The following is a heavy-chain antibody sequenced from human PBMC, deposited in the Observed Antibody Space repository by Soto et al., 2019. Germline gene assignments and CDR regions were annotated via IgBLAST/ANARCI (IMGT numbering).Heavy chain of an antibody. Sequence: VQLVESGGGLVQPGGSLKLSCAASGFTFSGSAMHWVRQASGKGLEWVGRSRSKANSYATAYAASVKGRFTISRDDLKSTAYLQMNSLKTEDTAVYYCTRQVLLWFGDQSGAFDIWCQGTMVTVSS. D-gene: IGHD3-10*01. J-gene: IGHJ3*02. CDR1: GFTFSGSA. CDR2: SRSKANSYAT. V-gene: IGHV3-73*01. CDR3: TRQVLLWFGDQSGAFDI.